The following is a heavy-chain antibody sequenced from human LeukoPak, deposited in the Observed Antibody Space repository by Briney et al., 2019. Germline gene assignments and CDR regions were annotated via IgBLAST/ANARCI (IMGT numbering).Heavy chain of an antibody. CDR1: GYTFTSYD. CDR3: ARVACYYDSSGRVRCKYFDY. V-gene: IGHV1-8*01. J-gene: IGHJ4*02. CDR2: MNPNSGNT. D-gene: IGHD3-22*01. Sequence: ASVKVSCKASGYTFTSYDINWVRQATGQGLEWMGWMNPNSGNTGYAQKFQGRVTMTRNTSISTAYMELSSLRSEDTAVYYCARVACYYDSSGRVRCKYFDYWGQGTLVTVSS.